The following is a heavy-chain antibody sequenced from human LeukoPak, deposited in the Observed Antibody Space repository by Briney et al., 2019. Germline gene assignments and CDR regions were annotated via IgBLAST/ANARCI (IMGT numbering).Heavy chain of an antibody. CDR2: ISSSGSTI. CDR3: ARDSPHYDILTGYYIPGY. V-gene: IGHV3-48*03. J-gene: IGHJ4*02. CDR1: GFTFSSYE. Sequence: PGGSLRLSRAASGFTFSSYEMNWVRQAPGKGLEWVSYISSSGSTIYYADSVKGRFTISRDNAKNSLYLQMNSLRAEDTAVYYCARDSPHYDILTGYYIPGYWGQGTLVTVSS. D-gene: IGHD3-9*01.